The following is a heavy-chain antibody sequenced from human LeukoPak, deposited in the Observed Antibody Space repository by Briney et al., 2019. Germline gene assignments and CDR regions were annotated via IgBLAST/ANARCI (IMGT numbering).Heavy chain of an antibody. V-gene: IGHV4-38-2*02. J-gene: IGHJ4*02. CDR3: AREMVRGVIDS. Sequence: SETLSLTCTASGYSISSGYYWGWIRQPPGRGLEWIGSIYHGGSTYYNPSLKSRVTISVDTSKNQNSLKLSSVTAADTAVYYCAREMVRGVIDSWGQGTLVTVSS. CDR1: GYSISSGYY. D-gene: IGHD3-10*01. CDR2: IYHGGST.